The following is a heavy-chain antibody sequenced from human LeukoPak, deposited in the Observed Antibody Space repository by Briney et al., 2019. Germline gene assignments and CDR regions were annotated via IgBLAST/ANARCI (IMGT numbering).Heavy chain of an antibody. CDR2: IRAEAYGGTT. D-gene: IGHD3-3*01. CDR1: GFSFGHHG. V-gene: IGHV3-49*04. Sequence: GGSLRLSCTGAGFSFGHHGLSWVRQAPGKGLESIAFIRAEAYGGTTEYAASVEGRFTVSRDDSKSIAYLQMISLKTEDTAVHFCSRLRFFDYLTWDHTFYSYIDVLGKGTTVTVSP. J-gene: IGHJ6*04. CDR3: SRLRFFDYLTWDHTFYSYIDV.